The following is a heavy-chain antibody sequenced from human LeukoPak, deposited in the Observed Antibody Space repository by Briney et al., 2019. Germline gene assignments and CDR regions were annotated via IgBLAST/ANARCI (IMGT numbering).Heavy chain of an antibody. J-gene: IGHJ6*03. Sequence: SETLSLTCAVSGYSISSGHYWVWIRQPPGKGLEYIGNIYHSGSFHYNPSLKSRVTISVDTSNNQFSLKLSSVTAADTAVYYCARAKNPYYYYYYMDFWGRGTTVTVSS. CDR1: GYSISSGHY. V-gene: IGHV4-38-2*01. CDR2: IYHSGSF. CDR3: ARAKNPYYYYYYMDF.